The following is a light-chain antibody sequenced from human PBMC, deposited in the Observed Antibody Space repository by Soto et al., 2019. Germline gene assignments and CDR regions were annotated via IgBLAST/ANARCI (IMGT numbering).Light chain of an antibody. Sequence: AIRMTQSPSSFSASTGDRVTITCRASQGIGNNLAWYQRKPGRAPKLLISGASTLQIGVPSRFSRSGSGTEFTLTINYLQSEDYAIYYCQHYYSHPPTIGQGNKVEIX. CDR3: QHYYSHPPT. V-gene: IGKV1-8*01. CDR1: QGIGNN. J-gene: IGKJ1*01. CDR2: GAS.